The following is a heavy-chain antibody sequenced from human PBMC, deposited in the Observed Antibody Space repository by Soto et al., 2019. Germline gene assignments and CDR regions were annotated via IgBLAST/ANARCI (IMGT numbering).Heavy chain of an antibody. CDR1: GFIFSSYT. V-gene: IGHV3-21*01. CDR2: ISARSTYI. J-gene: IGHJ4*02. Sequence: EVQLVESGGGLVKPGGSLRLSCAASGFIFSSYTMNWVRQAPGKGLEWVSSISARSTYIYYADSLKGRFTISRDNAYHSPYLQMNSLRAEDTAVYYCARGWLRDPWMYWGQGTLVTGSS. CDR3: ARGWLRDPWMY. D-gene: IGHD5-12*01.